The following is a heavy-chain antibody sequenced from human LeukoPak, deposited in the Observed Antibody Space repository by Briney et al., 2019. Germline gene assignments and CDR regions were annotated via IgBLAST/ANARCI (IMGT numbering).Heavy chain of an antibody. D-gene: IGHD6-13*01. CDR3: ARAYSSSSWYLNWFDP. CDR1: GGSISSGGYY. Sequence: SETLSLTCTVSGGSISSGGYYWSWIRQHPGKGLEWIGYIYYSGSTYYNPSLKSRVTISVDTSKNQISLKLSSVTAADTAVYYCARAYSSSSWYLNWFDPWGQGTLVTVSS. J-gene: IGHJ5*02. V-gene: IGHV4-31*03. CDR2: IYYSGST.